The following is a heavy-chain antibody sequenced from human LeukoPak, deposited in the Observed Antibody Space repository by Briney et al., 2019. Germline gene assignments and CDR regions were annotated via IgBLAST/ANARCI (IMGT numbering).Heavy chain of an antibody. V-gene: IGHV4-4*02. CDR2: IYHSGST. D-gene: IGHD1-26*01. Sequence: SGTLSLTCAVSGGSISSSNWWSWVRQPPGKGLEWIGYIYHSGSTYYNPSLKSRVTISVDRSKNQFSLKLSSVTAADTAVYYCARVGATSSDAFDIWGQGTMVTVSS. CDR3: ARVGATSSDAFDI. J-gene: IGHJ3*02. CDR1: GGSISSSNW.